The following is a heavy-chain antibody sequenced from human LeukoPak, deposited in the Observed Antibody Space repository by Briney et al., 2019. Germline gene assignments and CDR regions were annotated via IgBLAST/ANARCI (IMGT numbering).Heavy chain of an antibody. CDR3: ARDGGTAGEFDY. J-gene: IGHJ4*02. CDR2: IKQDGSEK. D-gene: IGHD2-15*01. CDR1: GFTFSSYW. V-gene: IGHV3-7*05. Sequence: PGGSLRLSCAASGFTFSSYWMTWVRQAPGKGLEWVANIKQDGSEKYYVDYVKGRFSISRDNAKNSLYLQMNSLRAEDTALYYCARDGGTAGEFDYWGQGTLVTVSS.